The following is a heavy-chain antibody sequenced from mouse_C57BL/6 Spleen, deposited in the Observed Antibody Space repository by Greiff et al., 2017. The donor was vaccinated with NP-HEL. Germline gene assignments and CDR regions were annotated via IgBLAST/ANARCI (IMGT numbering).Heavy chain of an antibody. J-gene: IGHJ2*01. D-gene: IGHD2-5*01. Sequence: EVQRVESGGGLVQPKGSLKLSCAASGFSFNTYAMNWVRQAPGKGLEWVARIRSKSNNYATYYADSVKDRFTISRDDSESMLYLQMNNLKTEDTAMYYCVRYSNYGFDYWGQGTTLTVSS. CDR3: VRYSNYGFDY. CDR1: GFSFNTYA. CDR2: IRSKSNNYAT. V-gene: IGHV10-1*01.